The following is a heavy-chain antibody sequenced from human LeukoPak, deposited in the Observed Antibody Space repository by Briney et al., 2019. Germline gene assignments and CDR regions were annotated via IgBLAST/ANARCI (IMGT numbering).Heavy chain of an antibody. CDR3: ANLDY. J-gene: IGHJ4*02. Sequence: SETLSLTCTVSGGSTSSSSYYWGWIRQAPGKGLEWIGSIYYSGSTYYNPSLKSRVTVSVDTSKNQFSLKLSSVTAADTAVYYCANLDYWGQGTLVTFSS. CDR2: IYYSGST. V-gene: IGHV4-39*01. CDR1: GGSTSSSSYY.